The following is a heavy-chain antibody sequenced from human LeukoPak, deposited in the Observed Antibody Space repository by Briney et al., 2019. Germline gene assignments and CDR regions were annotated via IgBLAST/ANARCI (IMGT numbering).Heavy chain of an antibody. CDR3: ARDGGGLDY. V-gene: IGHV3-7*01. D-gene: IGHD3-16*01. J-gene: IGHJ4*02. CDR2: IQQDGSET. Sequence: GGSLRLSCAASGFSFGIYWMSWVRQAPGKGLEWVAYIQQDGSETYYADSVKGRFTISSDNAKNSLHLQMNSLRVEDTAVYYCARDGGGLDYWGQGTQVTVSS. CDR1: GFSFGIYW.